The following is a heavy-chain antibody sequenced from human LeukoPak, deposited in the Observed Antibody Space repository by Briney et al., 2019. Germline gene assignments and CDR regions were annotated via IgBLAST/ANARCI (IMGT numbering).Heavy chain of an antibody. CDR1: GFTFSSYS. V-gene: IGHV3-21*01. J-gene: IGHJ4*02. CDR3: ASSIADYDFWSGYSSY. Sequence: PGGSLRLSCAASGFTFSSYSMNWVRQAPGKGLEWVSSISSSSSYIYYADSVKGRFTISRDNAKNSLYLQVNSLRAEDTAVYYCASSIADYDFWSGYSSYWGQGTLVTVSS. D-gene: IGHD3-3*01. CDR2: ISSSSSYI.